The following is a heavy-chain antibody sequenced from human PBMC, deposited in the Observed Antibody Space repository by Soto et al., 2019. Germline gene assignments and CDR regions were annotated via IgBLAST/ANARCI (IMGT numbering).Heavy chain of an antibody. CDR3: ARGRELLWFGELSTRAFDI. D-gene: IGHD3-10*01. J-gene: IGHJ3*02. CDR1: GYTFTGYY. V-gene: IGHV1-2*04. CDR2: IDPNSGGT. Sequence: ASVKVSCKASGYTFTGYYMHWVRQAPGQGLEWMGWIDPNSGGTNYAQKFQGWVTMTRDTSISTAYMELSRLRSDDTAVYYCARGRELLWFGELSTRAFDIWGQGTMVTVSS.